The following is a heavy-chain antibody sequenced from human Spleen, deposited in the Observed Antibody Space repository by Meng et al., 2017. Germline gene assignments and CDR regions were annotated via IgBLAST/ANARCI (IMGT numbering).Heavy chain of an antibody. CDR3: ATIDYGEVFFVY. CDR1: GGSISISSYY. D-gene: IGHD4-17*01. V-gene: IGHV4-39*07. CDR2: IYYSGST. J-gene: IGHJ4*02. Sequence: QPQLQESGPGLVKPSEPLSLTCTVSGGSISISSYYWGWIRQPPGKGLEWIGSIYYSGSTHYNPSLKSRVTISVDTSKSQFSLKLSSVTAADTAVYYCATIDYGEVFFVYWGQGTLVTVSS.